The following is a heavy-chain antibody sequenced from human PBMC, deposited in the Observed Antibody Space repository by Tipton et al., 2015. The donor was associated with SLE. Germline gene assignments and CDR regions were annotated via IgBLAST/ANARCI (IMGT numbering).Heavy chain of an antibody. J-gene: IGHJ4*02. CDR2: LSGNGGGT. V-gene: IGHV3-23*01. CDR3: AGGGDHDLWLDY. D-gene: IGHD1-1*01. CDR1: GFTFSFYA. Sequence: SLRLSCEASGFTFSFYAMSWVRQAPGKGLGWVSALSGNGGGTYYAESVKGRFTISRDNSKNTLYLQMNSLTAEDTALYYCAGGGDHDLWLDYWGQGTLVTVSS.